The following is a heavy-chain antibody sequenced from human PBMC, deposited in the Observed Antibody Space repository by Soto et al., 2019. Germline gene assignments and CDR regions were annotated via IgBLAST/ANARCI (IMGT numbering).Heavy chain of an antibody. J-gene: IGHJ4*02. Sequence: LRLSCAASGFMFSSYGMHWVRQAPGKGLEWVAVIWYDGSNKNYADSVKGRFTITRDNSKNTLYLQMNSLRAEDTAVYYCASSICWGQGTLVTVSS. CDR2: IWYDGSNK. V-gene: IGHV3-33*01. CDR1: GFMFSSYG. CDR3: ASSIC.